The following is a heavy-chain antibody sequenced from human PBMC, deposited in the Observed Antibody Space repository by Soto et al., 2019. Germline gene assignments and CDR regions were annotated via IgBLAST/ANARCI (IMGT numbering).Heavy chain of an antibody. J-gene: IGHJ5*02. Sequence: ASVKVSCKASGYTFTSYAIHWVRQAPGQRLEWMGWINAGNGNTNHAQKLQGRVTMTTDTSTSTAYMELRSLRSDDTAVYYCARGVGSGTYYNQYNWFDPWGQGTLVTVSS. D-gene: IGHD3-10*01. CDR2: INAGNGNT. V-gene: IGHV1-3*01. CDR1: GYTFTSYA. CDR3: ARGVGSGTYYNQYNWFDP.